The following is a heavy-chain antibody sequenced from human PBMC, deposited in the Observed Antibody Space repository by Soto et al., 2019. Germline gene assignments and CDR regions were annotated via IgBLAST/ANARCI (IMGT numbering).Heavy chain of an antibody. CDR2: ISGSGGST. CDR3: AKDGGSGWYGGYHDY. J-gene: IGHJ4*02. V-gene: IGHV3-23*01. CDR1: GFTFSSYA. Sequence: EVQLLESGGGLVQPGGSLRLSCAASGFTFSSYAMSWVRQAPGKGLEWVSAISGSGGSTYYADSVKGRFTISRDNSKNTLYLQMNSLRAEDTAVYYCAKDGGSGWYGGYHDYWGQGTLVTVTS. D-gene: IGHD6-19*01.